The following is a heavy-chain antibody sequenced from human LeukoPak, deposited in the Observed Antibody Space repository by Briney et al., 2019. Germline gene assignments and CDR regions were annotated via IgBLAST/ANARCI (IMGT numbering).Heavy chain of an antibody. Sequence: ASVRVSCKASGYIFTDYGITWVRQAPGQGLEWMGWMNTYNGDTNYAQRLQDRITMTTDTLTSTAYMELRSLRSDDAAVYFCARDGWHAVRGTGQAIDYWGQGTLVTVSS. J-gene: IGHJ4*02. CDR3: ARDGWHAVRGTGQAIDY. CDR2: MNTYNGDT. V-gene: IGHV1-18*01. CDR1: GYIFTDYG. D-gene: IGHD6-19*01.